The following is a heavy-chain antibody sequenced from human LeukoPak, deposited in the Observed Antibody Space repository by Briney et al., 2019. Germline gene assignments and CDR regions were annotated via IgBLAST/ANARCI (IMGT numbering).Heavy chain of an antibody. CDR1: GGSISSHY. CDR3: ARDLGYCSSTSCFDY. V-gene: IGHV4-59*11. Sequence: SETLSLTCTVSGGSISSHYWSWIRQPPGKGLEWIGYIYYSGSTNYNPSLKSRVTISVDTSKNQFSLKLSSVTAADTAVYYCARDLGYCSSTSCFDYWGQGTLVTVSS. J-gene: IGHJ4*02. CDR2: IYYSGST. D-gene: IGHD2-2*01.